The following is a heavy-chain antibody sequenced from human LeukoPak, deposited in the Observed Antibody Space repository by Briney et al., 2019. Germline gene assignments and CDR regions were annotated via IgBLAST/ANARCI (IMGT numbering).Heavy chain of an antibody. J-gene: IGHJ4*02. V-gene: IGHV4-61*02. CDR3: ARHRGYGDKRGYFDY. CDR1: GGSISSGSYY. CDR2: IYTSGST. D-gene: IGHD6-25*01. Sequence: SSETLSLTCTVSGGSISSGSYYWSWIRQPAGKGLEWIGRIYTSGSTNYNPSLKSRVTISVDTSKNQFSLKLSSVTAADTAVYYCARHRGYGDKRGYFDYWGQGSLVTVSS.